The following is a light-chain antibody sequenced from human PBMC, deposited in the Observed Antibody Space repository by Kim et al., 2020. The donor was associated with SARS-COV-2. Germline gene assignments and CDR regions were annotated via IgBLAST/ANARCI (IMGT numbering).Light chain of an antibody. J-gene: IGKJ4*01. Sequence: DIQLTQSPSFLSTSVGDRVTITCRASQGISSYLAWYQQKPGKAPNLLIYAASTLQSGVPSRFSGSGSGTEFTLTISSLQPEDFATYYCQQLSTYPLTFGGGTKLEI. V-gene: IGKV1-9*01. CDR2: AAS. CDR1: QGISSY. CDR3: QQLSTYPLT.